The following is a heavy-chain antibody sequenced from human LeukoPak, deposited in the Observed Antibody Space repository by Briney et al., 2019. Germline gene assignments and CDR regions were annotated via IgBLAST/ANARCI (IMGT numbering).Heavy chain of an antibody. D-gene: IGHD3-3*01. Sequence: SETLSLTCTVSGGSISGSNYYWGWIRQPPGKGLEWIGSIYYSGSTYYNPSLKSRVTISVDTSKDQFSLKLSSVTAADTAVYYCARVGVVTLFDYWGQGTLVTVSS. CDR2: IYYSGST. J-gene: IGHJ4*02. CDR3: ARVGVVTLFDY. V-gene: IGHV4-39*01. CDR1: GGSISGSNYY.